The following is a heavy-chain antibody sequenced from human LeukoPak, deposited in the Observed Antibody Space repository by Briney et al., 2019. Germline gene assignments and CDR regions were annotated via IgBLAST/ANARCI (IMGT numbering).Heavy chain of an antibody. CDR3: ARGGYHAYYLDY. J-gene: IGHJ4*02. V-gene: IGHV3-15*01. D-gene: IGHD5-18*01. Sequence: GGSLRLSCAASGFTFSNAWMSWVRQAPGKGLEWVGRIKSKTDGGTTDYAAPVKGRFTISRDDSKNTLYLQMNSLKTEDTAVYYCARGGYHAYYLDYWGQGSLVTVSS. CDR1: GFTFSNAW. CDR2: IKSKTDGGTT.